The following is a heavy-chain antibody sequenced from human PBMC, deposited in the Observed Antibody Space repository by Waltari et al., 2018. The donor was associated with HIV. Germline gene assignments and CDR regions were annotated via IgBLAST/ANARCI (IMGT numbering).Heavy chain of an antibody. D-gene: IGHD1-7*01. CDR3: AKGSGGDWNYFGDFDY. CDR1: GFTFDAYA. Sequence: EVQLVESGGGLVQPDGSLRLSCAAAGFTFDAYAFPWVRQAPGKGLEWVSGISWNRDYTGYADAVKGRFTISRDNAKNSLYLQMNSLRAEDTALYYCAKGSGGDWNYFGDFDYWGQGTLVTVSS. J-gene: IGHJ4*02. CDR2: ISWNRDYT. V-gene: IGHV3-9*01.